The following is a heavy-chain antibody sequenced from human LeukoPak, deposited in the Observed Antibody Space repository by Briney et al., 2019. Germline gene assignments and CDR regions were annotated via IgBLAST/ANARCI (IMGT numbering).Heavy chain of an antibody. Sequence: ASVKVSCKASGYIFTTYYVHWVRQAPGQGLEWMGFTNPSGGSTSYAQKFQGRVTMTRVASASTVYMELSSLRSDDTAVYYCARNVDSGLDYWGQGGLVTVSS. CDR3: ARNVDSGLDY. J-gene: IGHJ4*02. V-gene: IGHV1-46*03. D-gene: IGHD3-10*01. CDR2: TNPSGGST. CDR1: GYIFTTYY.